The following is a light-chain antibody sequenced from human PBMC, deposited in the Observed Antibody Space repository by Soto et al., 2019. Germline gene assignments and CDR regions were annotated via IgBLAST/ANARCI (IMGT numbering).Light chain of an antibody. CDR3: QQHSNWPPT. CDR1: QSVSSN. J-gene: IGKJ1*01. V-gene: IGKV3-15*01. CDR2: GAT. Sequence: EIVMTQSPATLSVSAGERATLSCRASQSVSSNLAWYQQKPGQAPRLLISGATNRATGIPARFSGSGSGTEFTLTISSLQSEDFAVYYCQQHSNWPPTFGQGTKVDIK.